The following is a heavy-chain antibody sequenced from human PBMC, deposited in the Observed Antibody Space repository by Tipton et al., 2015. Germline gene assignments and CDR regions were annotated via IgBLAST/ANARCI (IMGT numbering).Heavy chain of an antibody. J-gene: IGHJ4*02. Sequence: PSLTCSVSSDSISKYYWSWIRQPPGKGLEWIGSISHSGNTYYNPSLKSRVTMSRDTSKNQFSLKLTSVTAADTAVYYCASPSLPHDRGDYYFQSWGQGSLVTVSS. CDR2: ISHSGNT. D-gene: IGHD2-21*02. CDR1: SDSISKYY. V-gene: IGHV4-59*04. CDR3: ASPSLPHDRGDYYFQS.